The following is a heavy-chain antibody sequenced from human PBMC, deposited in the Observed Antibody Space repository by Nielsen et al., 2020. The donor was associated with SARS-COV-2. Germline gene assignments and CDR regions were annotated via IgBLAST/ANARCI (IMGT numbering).Heavy chain of an antibody. CDR1: GFTFSSYG. Sequence: GGSLRLSCAASGFTFSSYGMHWVRQAPGKGLEWVAVISYDGSNKYYADSVKGRFTISRDNSKNTLYLQMNSLRAEDTAVYYYAKWGHRWELPPLDWGQGTLVTVSS. V-gene: IGHV3-30*18. CDR2: ISYDGSNK. D-gene: IGHD1-26*01. J-gene: IGHJ4*02. CDR3: AKWGHRWELPPLD.